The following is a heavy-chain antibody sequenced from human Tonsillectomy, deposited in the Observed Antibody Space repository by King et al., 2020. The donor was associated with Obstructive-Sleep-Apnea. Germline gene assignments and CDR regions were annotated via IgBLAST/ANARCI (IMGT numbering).Heavy chain of an antibody. J-gene: IGHJ5*02. CDR3: ARRILGDCSGGSCEDWFDP. CDR2: ISYDGSNK. Sequence: VQLVESGGGVVQPGRSLRLSCAASGFTFSSYAMHWVRQAPGKGLEWVAVISYDGSNKYYADSVKGRFTISRDNSKNTLYLQMNSLRAEDTAVYYCARRILGDCSGGSCEDWFDPWGQGTLVTVSS. CDR1: GFTFSSYA. D-gene: IGHD2-15*01. V-gene: IGHV3-30-3*01.